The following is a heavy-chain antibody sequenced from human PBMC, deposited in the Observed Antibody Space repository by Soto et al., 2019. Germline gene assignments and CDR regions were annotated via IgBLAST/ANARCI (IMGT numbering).Heavy chain of an antibody. CDR3: ATNYAYYYYYGMDV. V-gene: IGHV4-39*01. Sequence: LSLTCTVSGGSISSSSYYWGWIRQPPGKGLEWIGSIYYSGSTYYNPSLKSRVTISVDTSKNQFSLKLSSVTAADTAVYYCATNYAYYYYYGMDVWGQGTTVTVS. CDR1: GGSISSSSYY. CDR2: IYYSGST. J-gene: IGHJ6*02. D-gene: IGHD4-4*01.